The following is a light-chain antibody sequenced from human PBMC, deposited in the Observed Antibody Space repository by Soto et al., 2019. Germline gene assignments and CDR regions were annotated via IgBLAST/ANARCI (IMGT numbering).Light chain of an antibody. Sequence: EIVLTQSPGTLSLSPGERATLSCRASQSVSSSYLGWYRQKPGQAPRLLIYDASSRATGIPDRFSGSGSGTDFTLTISRLEPEDFAVYYCQQYGSLPKTFGQGTKVDIK. J-gene: IGKJ1*01. CDR2: DAS. CDR1: QSVSSSY. CDR3: QQYGSLPKT. V-gene: IGKV3-20*01.